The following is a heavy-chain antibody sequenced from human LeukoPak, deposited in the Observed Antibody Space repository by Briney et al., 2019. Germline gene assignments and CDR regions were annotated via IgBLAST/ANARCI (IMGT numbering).Heavy chain of an antibody. D-gene: IGHD3-22*01. CDR3: ATYSSLNRREFQY. CDR2: ISSSTKTM. Sequence: GGSLRLSCAASGFTFTTYNMNWVRQAPGKGLEWVSFISSSTKTMYYADSVKGRFTISRDNAKNSLYLQMNSLRAEDTAVYYCATYSSLNRREFQYWGQGTLLTVSS. CDR1: GFTFTTYN. V-gene: IGHV3-48*04. J-gene: IGHJ1*01.